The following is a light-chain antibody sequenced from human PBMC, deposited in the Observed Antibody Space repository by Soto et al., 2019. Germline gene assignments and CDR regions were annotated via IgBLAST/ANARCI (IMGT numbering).Light chain of an antibody. Sequence: QSALTQPRSVSGSPGQSVSISCTGTRSDVGGYNYVSWYQHHPGKAPKFMIFDVTKRPSGVPDRFSGSKSGNTASLTISGLQAEDEATYYCSSYRATGSLLIFGGGTKLTVL. CDR2: DVT. V-gene: IGLV2-11*01. J-gene: IGLJ2*01. CDR3: SSYRATGSLLI. CDR1: RSDVGGYNY.